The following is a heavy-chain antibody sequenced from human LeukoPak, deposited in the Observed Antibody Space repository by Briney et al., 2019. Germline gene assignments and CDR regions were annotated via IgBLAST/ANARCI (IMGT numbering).Heavy chain of an antibody. J-gene: IGHJ4*02. D-gene: IGHD6-19*01. CDR2: IYHSGRT. CDR1: GGSISSSNW. V-gene: IGHV4-4*02. Sequence: SETLSLTCAVSGGSISSSNWRRRVRQPPGKGLEWSGEIYHSGRTNYNPSLKSRVTMSIDKSKNNFSLKLNSVTAADTAVYYCAKDRVAVAGGGHFDYWGQGTLVTVSS. CDR3: AKDRVAVAGGGHFDY.